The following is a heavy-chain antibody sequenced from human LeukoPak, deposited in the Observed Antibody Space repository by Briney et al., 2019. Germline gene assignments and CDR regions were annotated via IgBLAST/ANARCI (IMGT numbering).Heavy chain of an antibody. Sequence: SETLSLTCAVSGYSISSGYYWGWIRQPPGKGLEWIGSIYHSGSTDYNPSLKSRVTISVDTSKNQFSLKLSSVTAADTAMYYCARDSPPYYWGQGTLVTVSS. CDR2: IYHSGST. J-gene: IGHJ4*02. CDR1: GYSISSGYY. V-gene: IGHV4-38-2*02. CDR3: ARDSPPYY.